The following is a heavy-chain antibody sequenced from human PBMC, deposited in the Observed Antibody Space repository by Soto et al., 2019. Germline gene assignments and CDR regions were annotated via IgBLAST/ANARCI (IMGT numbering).Heavy chain of an antibody. Sequence: QVQLVESGGGLVKAGESLTLSCAASGFTLSDYFMTWIRQAPGKGLEWVSYVTTDTIHYADAVKGRFTLSRDSAKNSLYLQMINLRAEDTGVYYCARDRMVFNYWGQGALVTVSS. J-gene: IGHJ4*02. CDR1: GFTLSDYF. CDR2: VTTDTI. CDR3: ARDRMVFNY. V-gene: IGHV3-11*01. D-gene: IGHD2-8*01.